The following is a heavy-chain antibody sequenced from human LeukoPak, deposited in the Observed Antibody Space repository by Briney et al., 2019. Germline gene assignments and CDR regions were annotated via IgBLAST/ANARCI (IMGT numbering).Heavy chain of an antibody. CDR2: INHSGST. CDR1: GGSFSGYY. V-gene: IGHV4-34*01. CDR3: ARGAPLHYFDY. Sequence: SETLSLTCAVYGGSFSGYYWSWIRQPPGKGLEWIGEINHSGSTNYNPSLKSRVTISVDTSKNQFSLKLSSVTAADTAVYYCARGAPLHYFDYWGQGTLVTVSS. J-gene: IGHJ4*02.